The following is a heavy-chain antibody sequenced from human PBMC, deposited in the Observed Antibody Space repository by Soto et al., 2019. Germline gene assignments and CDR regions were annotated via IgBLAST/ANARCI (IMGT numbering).Heavy chain of an antibody. CDR3: ASYRGPTRTSDYCYY. V-gene: IGHV1-69*05. D-gene: IGHD1-1*01. J-gene: IGHJ4*02. CDR2: IIPIFGTA. CDR1: GGTFSSYA. Sequence: SVKVSCKASGGTFSSYAISWVRQAPGQGLEWMGGIIPIFGTANYAQKFQGRGTITTDESTSTAYMELSSLGLEDTAVYYCASYRGPTRTSDYCYYWGQGTLATVSS.